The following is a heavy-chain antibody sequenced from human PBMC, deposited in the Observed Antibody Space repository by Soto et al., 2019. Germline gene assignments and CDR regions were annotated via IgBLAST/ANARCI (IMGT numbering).Heavy chain of an antibody. CDR2: IYYSGTT. D-gene: IGHD3-9*01. V-gene: IGHV4-61*01. CDR1: GASLSSGSYY. J-gene: IGHJ5*02. Sequence: SETLSLTCTVSGASLSSGSYYWSWIRQPPGKGLEWLGYIYYSGTTKYNPSLTSRVTLSVDMSKNQFSLKLNSVTAADSAVYFGARAASTYFDLLADFDHWGKGVLVT. CDR3: ARAASTYFDLLADFDH.